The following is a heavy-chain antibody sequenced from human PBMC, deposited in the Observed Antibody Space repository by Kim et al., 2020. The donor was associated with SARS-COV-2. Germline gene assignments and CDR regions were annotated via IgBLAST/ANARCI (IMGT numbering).Heavy chain of an antibody. J-gene: IGHJ4*02. CDR3: AKPVLRYFDWLSPFDY. D-gene: IGHD3-9*01. V-gene: IGHV3-23*01. Sequence: DSGKDRFNISRDNSKNTLYLQVSSLRAEDTAVYFCAKPVLRYFDWLSPFDYWGQGILVTVSS.